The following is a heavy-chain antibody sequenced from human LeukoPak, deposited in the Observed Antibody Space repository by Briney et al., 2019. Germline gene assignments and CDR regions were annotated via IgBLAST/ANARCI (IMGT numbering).Heavy chain of an antibody. CDR3: ARLPLSSGSYLS. CDR2: ISSSSSYI. J-gene: IGHJ4*02. D-gene: IGHD3-10*01. Sequence: NPGGSLRLSCAASGFTFSSYSMNWVRQAPGKGLEWVSSISSSSSYIYYADSVKGRFTISRDNAKNSLYLQMNSLRAEDTAVYYCARLPLSSGSYLSWGQGTLVTVSS. V-gene: IGHV3-21*01. CDR1: GFTFSSYS.